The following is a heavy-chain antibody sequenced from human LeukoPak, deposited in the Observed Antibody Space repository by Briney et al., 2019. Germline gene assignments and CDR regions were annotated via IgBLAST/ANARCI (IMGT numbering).Heavy chain of an antibody. V-gene: IGHV3-53*01. CDR3: ARGIKARLAKEWEPGAYFDY. J-gene: IGHJ4*02. CDR1: GFTVSSNY. Sequence: GGSLRLSCAASGFTVSSNYMSWVRQAPGKGLEWVSFIYSDGTTYYADSVKGRFTISRDNSKNILYLRMNNLRAQDTAVYYCARGIKARLAKEWEPGAYFDYWGQGALVTVSS. D-gene: IGHD1-26*01. CDR2: IYSDGTT.